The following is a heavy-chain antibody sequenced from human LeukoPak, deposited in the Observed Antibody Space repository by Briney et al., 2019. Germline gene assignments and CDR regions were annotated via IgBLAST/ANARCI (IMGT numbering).Heavy chain of an antibody. V-gene: IGHV3-11*01. D-gene: IGHD2-15*01. CDR1: GFTFTDTY. CDR2: ISPSGTDI. Sequence: GGSLRLSCAVSGFTFTDTYMTWIRQAPGKGLESLSYISPSGTDISYADSVKGRFTISRDNAKNSLYLQMNSLRAEDTAVYYCAKVYPYCSGGSCYYHFDYWGQGTLVTVSS. CDR3: AKVYPYCSGGSCYYHFDY. J-gene: IGHJ4*02.